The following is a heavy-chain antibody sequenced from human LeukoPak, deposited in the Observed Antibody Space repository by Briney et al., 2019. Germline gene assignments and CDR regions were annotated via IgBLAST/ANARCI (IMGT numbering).Heavy chain of an antibody. D-gene: IGHD1-7*01. Sequence: GGSLILSCTASGFTFGDYAMSWVRQAPGKGLEWVGFIRSKAYRGTTEYAASVKGRFTISRDDSKSIAYLQMNSLKTEDTAVYYCTTADNWNYLSEETHFDFWGQGTLVTVSS. CDR1: GFTFGDYA. V-gene: IGHV3-49*04. J-gene: IGHJ4*02. CDR3: TTADNWNYLSEETHFDF. CDR2: IRSKAYRGTT.